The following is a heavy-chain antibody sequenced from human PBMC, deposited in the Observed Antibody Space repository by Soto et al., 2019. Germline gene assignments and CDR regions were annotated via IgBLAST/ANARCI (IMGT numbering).Heavy chain of an antibody. V-gene: IGHV1-69*13. CDR2: IIPIFGTA. Sequence: SVKVSCKAAGGTFSIYAISCVLQSPVQWLDWMGGIIPIFGTANYAQKFQGRVTITADESTSTAYMELSSLRSEDTAVYYCAQGYSSSWYHYYYYYGMDVWGQGTTVTVSS. CDR1: GGTFSIYA. D-gene: IGHD6-13*01. CDR3: AQGYSSSWYHYYYYYGMDV. J-gene: IGHJ6*02.